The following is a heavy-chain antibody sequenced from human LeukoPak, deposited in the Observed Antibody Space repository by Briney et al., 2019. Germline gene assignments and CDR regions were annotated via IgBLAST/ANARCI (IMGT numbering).Heavy chain of an antibody. V-gene: IGHV4-34*01. J-gene: IGHJ4*02. CDR2: INHSGST. Sequence: PSETLSLTCAVYGGSLSHYYWSWIRQSPGKGLECIGEINHSGSTNYNPSLKSRVTISVDTSKNQISLKLNSVTAADTAVYYCGRDSRGPDYWGQGTLVTVSS. CDR1: GGSLSHYY. D-gene: IGHD3-22*01. CDR3: GRDSRGPDY.